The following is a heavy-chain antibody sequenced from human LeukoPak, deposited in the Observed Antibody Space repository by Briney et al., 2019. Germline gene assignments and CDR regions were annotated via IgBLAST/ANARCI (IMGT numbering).Heavy chain of an antibody. CDR3: ARELGEYGDYVDAFDI. Sequence: RRASVKVSCKASGGTFSSYAISWVRQAPGQGLEWMGRIIPIFGTANFAQKFQCRVTITTDESTSTAYMELSSLRSEDTAVYYCARELGEYGDYVDAFDIWGQGTMVTVSS. CDR2: IIPIFGTA. J-gene: IGHJ3*02. CDR1: GGTFSSYA. D-gene: IGHD4-17*01. V-gene: IGHV1-69*05.